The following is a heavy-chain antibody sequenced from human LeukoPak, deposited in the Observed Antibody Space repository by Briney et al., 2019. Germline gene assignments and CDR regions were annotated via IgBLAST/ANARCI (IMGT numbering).Heavy chain of an antibody. CDR1: GFNFRNYG. Sequence: GGSLRLSCAASGFNFRNYGMHWVRQAPGKGLEWVAVVYSGGNTYYADSVKGRFTISRDNFKNTLYLQMNSLRAEDTAVYYCAREPPGGGFDYWGQGTLVTVSP. CDR2: VYSGGNT. V-gene: IGHV3-NL1*01. CDR3: AREPPGGGFDY. J-gene: IGHJ4*02. D-gene: IGHD3-16*01.